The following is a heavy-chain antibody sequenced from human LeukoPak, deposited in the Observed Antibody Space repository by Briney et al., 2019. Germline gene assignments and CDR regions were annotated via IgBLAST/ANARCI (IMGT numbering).Heavy chain of an antibody. J-gene: IGHJ4*02. CDR2: ISYDGSNK. D-gene: IGHD3-10*01. Sequence: GGSLRLSCAASGFTFSSYAMHWVRQAPGKGLEWVAVISYDGSNKYYADSVKGRFTISRDNSKNTLYLQTNSLRAEDTAVYYCARDYYGSGSYSPPPGIFDYWGQGTLVTVSS. CDR1: GFTFSSYA. V-gene: IGHV3-30*04. CDR3: ARDYYGSGSYSPPPGIFDY.